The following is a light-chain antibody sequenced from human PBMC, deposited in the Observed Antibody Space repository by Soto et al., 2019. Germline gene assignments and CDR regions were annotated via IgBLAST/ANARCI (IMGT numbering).Light chain of an antibody. CDR2: RNN. V-gene: IGLV1-47*01. Sequence: QSVLTQAPSASGTPGQRVTLSCSGSSSNIGNNYVFWYQQRPGTAPKLLIYRNNQRPSGVPDRFSGSKSGTSASLAISGLRSEDETNYYCTTWDDSLSGVVFGGGTKLTVL. J-gene: IGLJ2*01. CDR1: SSNIGNNY. CDR3: TTWDDSLSGVV.